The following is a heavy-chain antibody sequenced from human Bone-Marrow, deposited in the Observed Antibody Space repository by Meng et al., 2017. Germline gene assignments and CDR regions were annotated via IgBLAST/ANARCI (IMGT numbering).Heavy chain of an antibody. CDR1: GFTFSSYS. D-gene: IGHD2-15*01. CDR2: ISSSSSYI. J-gene: IGHJ4*02. V-gene: IGHV3-21*01. Sequence: GGSLRLSCAASGFTFSSYSMNWVRQAPGKGPEWVSSISSSSSYIYYADSVKGRFTISRDNAKNSLYLQMNSLRAEDTAVYYCARDGGYCSGGSCYSGFPYYWGQGTLVTVSS. CDR3: ARDGGYCSGGSCYSGFPYY.